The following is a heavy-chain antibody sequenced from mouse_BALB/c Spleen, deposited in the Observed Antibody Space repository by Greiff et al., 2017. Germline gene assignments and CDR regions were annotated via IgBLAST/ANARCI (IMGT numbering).Heavy chain of an antibody. CDR3: ASPNFAY. D-gene: IGHD4-1*01. CDR2: ISSGSSTI. V-gene: IGHV5-17*02. J-gene: IGHJ3*01. CDR1: GFTFSSFG. Sequence: EVQLVESGGGLVQPGGSRKLSCAASGFTFSSFGMHWVRQAPEKGLEWVAYISSGSSTIYYADTVKGRFTISRDNPKNTLFLQMTSLRSEDTAMYYCASPNFAYWGQGTLVTVSA.